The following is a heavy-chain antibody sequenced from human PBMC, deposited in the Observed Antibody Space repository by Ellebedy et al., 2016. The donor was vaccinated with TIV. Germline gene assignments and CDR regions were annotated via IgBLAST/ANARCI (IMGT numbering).Heavy chain of an antibody. Sequence: GESLKISCEASGFTFSAFAMGWVRQTPGKGLEWVSGMHGSGRGIYYSESVKGRFIISRDNSKNRLYLQMNSLRAEDTAIYHCARGKSGTYIHHAFDSWGQGTLVTVSS. CDR2: MHGSGRGI. CDR1: GFTFSAFA. J-gene: IGHJ4*02. D-gene: IGHD1-14*01. CDR3: ARGKSGTYIHHAFDS. V-gene: IGHV3-23*01.